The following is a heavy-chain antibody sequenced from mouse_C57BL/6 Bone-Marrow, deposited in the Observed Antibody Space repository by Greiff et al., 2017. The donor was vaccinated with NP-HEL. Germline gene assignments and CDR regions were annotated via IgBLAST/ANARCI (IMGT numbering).Heavy chain of an antibody. V-gene: IGHV1-66*01. J-gene: IGHJ2*01. CDR1: GYSFTSYY. Sequence: QVQLQQSGPELVKPGASVKISCKASGYSFTSYYIHWVKQRPGQGLEWIGWIYPGSGNTKYNEKFKGKATLTADTSSSTAYMQLSSLTSEDSAVYDCARVLLYGNYDYWGQGTTLTVSS. D-gene: IGHD2-10*02. CDR2: IYPGSGNT. CDR3: ARVLLYGNYDY.